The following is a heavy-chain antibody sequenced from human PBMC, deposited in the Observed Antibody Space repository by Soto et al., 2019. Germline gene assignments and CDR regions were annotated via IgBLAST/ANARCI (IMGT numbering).Heavy chain of an antibody. Sequence: ASDTLSLTCTVSGGSIISSIYYWGWIRQPPGKGLEWIGSIYYSGITYYNPSLKSRVTISVDTSKNQFSLKLSSVTAADTAVYYCARHTNRGYSYGYYYGMDVWGQGTTVT. CDR3: ARHTNRGYSYGYYYGMDV. J-gene: IGHJ6*02. CDR1: GGSIISSIYY. V-gene: IGHV4-39*01. CDR2: IYYSGIT. D-gene: IGHD5-18*01.